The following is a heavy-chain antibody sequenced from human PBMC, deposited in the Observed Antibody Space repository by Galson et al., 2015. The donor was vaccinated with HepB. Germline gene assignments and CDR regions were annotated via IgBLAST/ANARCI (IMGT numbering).Heavy chain of an antibody. CDR3: ARGVSVTSGPSGWFGGWLDP. CDR1: GYTFIGYY. D-gene: IGHD6-19*01. J-gene: IGHJ5*02. Sequence: VKVSCKASGYTFIGYYMHWVRQVPGQGLEWVGWINPNSGGTHYAQKFQGRVTMTKHTSISTAYMELTRLRSDDTAVYYCARGVSVTSGPSGWFGGWLDPWGQGTLVIVSS. V-gene: IGHV1-2*02. CDR2: INPNSGGT.